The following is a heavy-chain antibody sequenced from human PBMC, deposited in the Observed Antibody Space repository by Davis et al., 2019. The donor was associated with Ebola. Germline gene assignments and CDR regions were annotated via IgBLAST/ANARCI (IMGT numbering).Heavy chain of an antibody. CDR3: ARGTISPPDY. CDR2: ISGYNGDT. V-gene: IGHV1-18*01. Sequence: ASVKVSCKASGYTFSTYGISWVRQAPGQVLEWMGWISGYNGDTNYAQKFQGRVTMTTGTSTSTAYMELTNLRSNDTAVYYCARGTISPPDYWGQGTLVTVSS. J-gene: IGHJ4*02. D-gene: IGHD4/OR15-4a*01. CDR1: GYTFSTYG.